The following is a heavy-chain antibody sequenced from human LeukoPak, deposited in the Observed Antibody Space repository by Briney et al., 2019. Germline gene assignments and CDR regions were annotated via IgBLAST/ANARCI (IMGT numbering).Heavy chain of an antibody. Sequence: ASVKVSCKACEGTFSSYAISWVRQGPGQGLEWMGGIIPIFGTANYAQKFQGRVTITADESTSTAYMELSSLRSEDTAVYYCAADGYKSLGGFDYWGQGTLVTVSS. D-gene: IGHD5-24*01. CDR3: AADGYKSLGGFDY. J-gene: IGHJ4*02. CDR1: EGTFSSYA. V-gene: IGHV1-69*13. CDR2: IIPIFGTA.